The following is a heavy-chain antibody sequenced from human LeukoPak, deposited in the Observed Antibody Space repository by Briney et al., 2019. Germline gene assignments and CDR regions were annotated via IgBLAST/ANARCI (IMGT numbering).Heavy chain of an antibody. Sequence: PSETLSLTCTASSGSISIGDYYWSWIRQHPGKGLEWIGCIYYSGSTYDNPSLKSRVTISVDTSKNQFSLNLSSVTAADTAVYYCARTKMKQNYYYYMDVWGKGTTVTVSS. D-gene: IGHD1/OR15-1a*01. J-gene: IGHJ6*03. CDR3: ARTKMKQNYYYYMDV. CDR2: IYYSGST. V-gene: IGHV4-31*03. CDR1: SGSISIGDYY.